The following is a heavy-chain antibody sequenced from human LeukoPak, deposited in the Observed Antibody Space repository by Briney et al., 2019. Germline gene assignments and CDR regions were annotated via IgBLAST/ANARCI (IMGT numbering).Heavy chain of an antibody. CDR1: GGTFSSYA. Sequence: SVKVSCKASGGTFSSYAISWVRQAPGQGLEWMGRIIPILGIANYAQKFQGRVTITADKSTSTAYMELSSLRSEDTAVYYCARVYSSGWYYFDYWGQGTLVTVSS. CDR3: ARVYSSGWYYFDY. D-gene: IGHD6-19*01. J-gene: IGHJ4*02. V-gene: IGHV1-69*04. CDR2: IIPILGIA.